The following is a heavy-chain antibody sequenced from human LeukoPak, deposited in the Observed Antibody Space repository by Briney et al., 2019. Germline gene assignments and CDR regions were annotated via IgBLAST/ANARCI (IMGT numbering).Heavy chain of an antibody. CDR3: ARIYLKQASAS. J-gene: IGHJ5*02. CDR2: IKEDGSEK. Sequence: GGSLRLTCAASGFIFTSYWMSWVRQAPGKGLEWVANIKEDGSEKYYVDSVKGRFTISRDNAKHSVSLQMNSLRAEDTAVYYCARIYLKQASASWGQGTLVTVSS. V-gene: IGHV3-7*01. D-gene: IGHD3-10*01. CDR1: GFIFTSYW.